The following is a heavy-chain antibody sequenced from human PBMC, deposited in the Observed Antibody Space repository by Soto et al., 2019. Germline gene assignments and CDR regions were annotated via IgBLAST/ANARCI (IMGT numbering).Heavy chain of an antibody. CDR3: AREGVAPYYYYGMDV. D-gene: IGHD5-12*01. CDR2: ISTYNGDT. J-gene: IGHJ6*02. Sequence: QVQLVQSGAEVKKPGASVKVSCKASGYTFTRSGISWVRQAPGQGLEWMGWISTYNGDTNYAQTFQGRVTMTTDTSTNTVHMEVRSLRSDDTAVYYCAREGVAPYYYYGMDVWGPGTPVTVSS. V-gene: IGHV1-18*01. CDR1: GYTFTRSG.